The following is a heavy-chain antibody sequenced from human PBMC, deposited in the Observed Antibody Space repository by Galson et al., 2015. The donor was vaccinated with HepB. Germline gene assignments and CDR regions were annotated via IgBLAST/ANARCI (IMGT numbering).Heavy chain of an antibody. J-gene: IGHJ4*02. CDR2: VSGNGGGT. CDR1: GFTFSSKG. V-gene: IGHV3-23*01. Sequence: SLRLSCAGSGFTFSSKGMSWVRQAPGKGLEWVSSVSGNGGGTWYADSVKGRVTISRDNSKNTIYLQMHTLRADDTAVYYCVWNRYAPWSYFYFDFWGQGTLVTVSS. D-gene: IGHD3-10*01. CDR3: VWNRYAPWSYFYFDF.